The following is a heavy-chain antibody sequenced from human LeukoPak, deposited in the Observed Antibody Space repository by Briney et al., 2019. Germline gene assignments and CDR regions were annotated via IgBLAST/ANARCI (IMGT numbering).Heavy chain of an antibody. V-gene: IGHV4-39*01. Sequence: SETLSLTCTVSGGSISSSSYYWGWIRQPPGKGLEWIGSIYYSGSTYYNPSLKSRVTISVDTSKNQFSLELSSVTAADTPVYYCASWGWGDIVVVPAATDAFDIWGQGTMVTVSS. CDR2: IYYSGST. CDR3: ASWGWGDIVVVPAATDAFDI. J-gene: IGHJ3*02. D-gene: IGHD2-2*01. CDR1: GGSISSSSYY.